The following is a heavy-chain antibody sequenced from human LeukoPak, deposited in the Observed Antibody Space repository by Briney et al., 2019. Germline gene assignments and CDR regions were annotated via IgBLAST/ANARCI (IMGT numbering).Heavy chain of an antibody. CDR1: GFTFSSYA. CDR2: ISYDGSNK. Sequence: TGGSLRLSCAASGFTFSSYAMHWVRQAPGKGLEWVAVISYDGSNKYYADSVKGRFTISRDNSKNTLYLQMNSLRAEDTAVYYCARAADSSSWVFDYWGQGTLATVSS. D-gene: IGHD6-13*01. J-gene: IGHJ4*02. V-gene: IGHV3-30-3*01. CDR3: ARAADSSSWVFDY.